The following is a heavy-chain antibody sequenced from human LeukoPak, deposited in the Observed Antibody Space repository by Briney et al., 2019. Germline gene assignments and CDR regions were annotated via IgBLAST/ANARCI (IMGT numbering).Heavy chain of an antibody. Sequence: SETLSLTCTVSGGSISSYYWSWIRQPPGKGLEWIGYIYYSGSTYYNPSLKSRVTISVDTSKNQFSLKLSSVTAADTAVYYCARDRGYHWYFDLWGRGTLVTVSS. CDR1: GGSISSYY. J-gene: IGHJ2*01. CDR3: ARDRGYHWYFDL. CDR2: IYYSGST. D-gene: IGHD2-15*01. V-gene: IGHV4-59*12.